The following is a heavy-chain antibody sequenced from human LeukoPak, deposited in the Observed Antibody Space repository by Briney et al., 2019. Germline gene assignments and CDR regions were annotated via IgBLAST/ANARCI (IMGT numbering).Heavy chain of an antibody. CDR3: VRPDSGGGAFDI. CDR1: GASIKSYS. J-gene: IGHJ3*02. V-gene: IGHV4-4*07. D-gene: IGHD6-19*01. CDR2: FYTSGSN. Sequence: SETLSLTCTVSGASIKSYSWGWIRQPAGRPLEWIGRFYTSGSNDYNPSLRSRVTMSVDTPRNQQFSLKLSSVTAADTAVYYCVRPDSGGGAFDIWGQGTMVIVSS.